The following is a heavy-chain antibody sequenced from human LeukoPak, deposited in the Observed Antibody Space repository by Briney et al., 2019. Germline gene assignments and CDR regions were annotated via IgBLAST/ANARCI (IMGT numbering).Heavy chain of an antibody. V-gene: IGHV4-39*01. Sequence: PSETLSLTCTVSGGSISSSSYYWGWIRQPPGKGPGWIGSIYYSGSTYYNPSLKSRVTISVDTSKNQFSLKLSSVTAADTAVYYCASLSHYYYYYYYMDVWGKGTTVTVSS. CDR2: IYYSGST. D-gene: IGHD5/OR15-5a*01. CDR3: ASLSHYYYYYYYMDV. CDR1: GGSISSSSYY. J-gene: IGHJ6*03.